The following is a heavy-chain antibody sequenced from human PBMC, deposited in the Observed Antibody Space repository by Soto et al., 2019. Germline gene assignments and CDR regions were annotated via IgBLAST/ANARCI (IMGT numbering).Heavy chain of an antibody. J-gene: IGHJ3*02. V-gene: IGHV3-9*01. CDR2: ISWNSGSI. CDR1: GFTVDDYA. Sequence: EVQLVESGGGLVQPGRSLRLSCAASGFTVDDYAMHWVRQAPGKGLEGVSGISWNSGSIGYADSVKGRFTISRDNAQNSVYLRMNSLRAEDTALYYCAKKGGTYCSGGSCYPQAAFDIWVQGTMVTVSS. CDR3: AKKGGTYCSGGSCYPQAAFDI. D-gene: IGHD2-15*01.